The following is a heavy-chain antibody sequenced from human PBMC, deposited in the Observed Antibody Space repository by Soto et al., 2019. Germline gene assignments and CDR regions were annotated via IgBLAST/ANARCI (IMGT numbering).Heavy chain of an antibody. CDR2: IIPIFGTA. CDR3: ASHYYDSSGYPDY. D-gene: IGHD3-22*01. V-gene: IGHV1-69*06. CDR1: GGTFSSYA. J-gene: IGHJ4*02. Sequence: SVKVSCKASGGTFSSYAISWVRQAPGQGLEWMGGIIPIFGTANYAQKFQGRVTITADKSTSTAYMELSSLRSEDTAVYYCASHYYDSSGYPDYWGQGTLVTVSS.